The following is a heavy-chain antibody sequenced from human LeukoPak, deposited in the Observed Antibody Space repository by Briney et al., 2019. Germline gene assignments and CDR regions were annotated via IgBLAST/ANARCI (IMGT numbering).Heavy chain of an antibody. Sequence: ASVKVSCKASGYTFTGYYIHWVRQAPGQGLEWMGWINPNSGGTNYAQKFQGRVTMTRDTSISTAYMEPSRLRSDDTAVYYCARAINIAVAGRDYWGQGTLVTVSS. CDR2: INPNSGGT. CDR3: ARAINIAVAGRDY. D-gene: IGHD6-19*01. J-gene: IGHJ4*02. V-gene: IGHV1-2*02. CDR1: GYTFTGYY.